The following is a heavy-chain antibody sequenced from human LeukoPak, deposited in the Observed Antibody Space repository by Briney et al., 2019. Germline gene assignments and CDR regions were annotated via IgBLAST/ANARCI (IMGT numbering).Heavy chain of an antibody. Sequence: GGSLRLSCAASGFTFSSYSLNWVRQAPGKGLEWVSSVSTGSNYIYYADSVKGRFTISRDNDKNSLYLQMNSLRAEDTAVYYCAKAAHYYDSSGYYPYYFDYWGQGTLVTVSS. V-gene: IGHV3-21*04. D-gene: IGHD3-22*01. J-gene: IGHJ4*02. CDR2: VSTGSNYI. CDR1: GFTFSSYS. CDR3: AKAAHYYDSSGYYPYYFDY.